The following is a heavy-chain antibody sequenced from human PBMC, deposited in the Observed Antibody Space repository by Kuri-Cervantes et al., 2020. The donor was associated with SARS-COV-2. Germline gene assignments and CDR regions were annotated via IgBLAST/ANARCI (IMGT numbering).Heavy chain of an antibody. D-gene: IGHD3-10*01. CDR1: GFTFSSYA. V-gene: IGHV3-30-3*01. J-gene: IGHJ4*02. Sequence: LSLICAASGFTFSSYAMHWVRQAPGKGLEWVAVISYDGSNKYYADSVKGRFTISRDNSKNTLYLQMNSLRAEDTAVYYCARDHDITMVQGVYFDYWGQGTLVTVSS. CDR2: ISYDGSNK. CDR3: ARDHDITMVQGVYFDY.